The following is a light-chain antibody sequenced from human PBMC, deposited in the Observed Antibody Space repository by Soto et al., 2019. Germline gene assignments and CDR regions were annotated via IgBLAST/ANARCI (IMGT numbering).Light chain of an antibody. CDR2: GAT. Sequence: DIQMTQSPSAMSASVGDRITITCRASQAIRNYLAWFQQKPGKVPKRLIYGATNLQSGVPSRFSGSGSGTEFTLTISSLQPEDFATYYCLQHNSYPFTFGPGTKVDIK. V-gene: IGKV1-17*03. J-gene: IGKJ3*01. CDR3: LQHNSYPFT. CDR1: QAIRNY.